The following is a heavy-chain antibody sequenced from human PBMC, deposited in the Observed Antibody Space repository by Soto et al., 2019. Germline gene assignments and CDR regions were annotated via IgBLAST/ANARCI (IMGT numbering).Heavy chain of an antibody. V-gene: IGHV3-23*01. D-gene: IGHD3-16*02. CDR3: ARLIEVLKWFDP. J-gene: IGHJ5*02. CDR1: GFTFSRYA. CDR2: ISGNGNSI. Sequence: GGSLRLSCEASGFTFSRYAMSWVRQAPGKGLEWVSTISGNGNSIYYADSVKGRFTVSRDNPKNTLYLQMDSLRAEDTAIYYCARLIEVLKWFDPWGQGTLVTVS.